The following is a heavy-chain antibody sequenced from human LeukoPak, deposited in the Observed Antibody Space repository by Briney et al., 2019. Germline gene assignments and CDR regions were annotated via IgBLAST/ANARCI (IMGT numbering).Heavy chain of an antibody. J-gene: IGHJ6*02. D-gene: IGHD3-3*01. CDR1: GGTFSSYT. CDR3: AREYYDFWSGLTQGNYYYYYGMDV. Sequence: SGGTFSSYTISXVRQAPGQGLEWMGRIIPILGIANYAQKFQGRVTITADKSTSTAYMELSSLRSDDTAVYYCAREYYDFWSGLTQGNYYYYYGMDVWGQGTTVTVSS. V-gene: IGHV1-69*02. CDR2: IIPILGIA.